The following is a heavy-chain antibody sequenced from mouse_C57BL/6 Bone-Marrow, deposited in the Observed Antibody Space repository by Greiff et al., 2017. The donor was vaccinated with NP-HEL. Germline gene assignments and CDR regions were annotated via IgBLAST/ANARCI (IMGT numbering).Heavy chain of an antibody. Sequence: EVQLVESGGGLVQPKGSLKLSCAASGFTFNTYAMHWVRQAPGKGLEWVARIRSKSSNYATYYADSVKDRFTISRDDSQIMLYLQMNNLKTEDTAMYYCTHWGLRSFDYWGQGTTLTVSS. CDR3: THWGLRSFDY. CDR1: GFTFNTYA. V-gene: IGHV10-3*01. D-gene: IGHD1-1*01. J-gene: IGHJ2*01. CDR2: IRSKSSNYAT.